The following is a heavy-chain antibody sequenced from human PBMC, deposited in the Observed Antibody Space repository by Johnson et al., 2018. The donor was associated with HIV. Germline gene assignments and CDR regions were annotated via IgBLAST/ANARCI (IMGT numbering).Heavy chain of an antibody. V-gene: IGHV3-11*04. Sequence: QVQLVESGGGLVKPGGSLKLSCATSGFTFSDYYMSWIRQAPGKGLEWLSYISNSAITLYYADSVKGRFSISRDNAKSSVYLQMNSLRAEDTAVYYCATLPGTYYDDSSGYYYGNDAFDIWGQGTMVTVSS. CDR3: ATLPGTYYDDSSGYYYGNDAFDI. D-gene: IGHD3-22*01. CDR1: GFTFSDYY. J-gene: IGHJ3*02. CDR2: ISNSAITL.